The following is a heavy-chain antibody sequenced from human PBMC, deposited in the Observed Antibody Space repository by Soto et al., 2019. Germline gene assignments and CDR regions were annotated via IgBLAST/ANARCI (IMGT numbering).Heavy chain of an antibody. D-gene: IGHD3-16*01. Sequence: EVQLVESGGDLVQPGGSLRLSCAASGFTVSSNYMSWVRQAPGRGLEWVSVFYGAGDIYYADPVKGRFTISRDNSKNTLYLQMYSLRAEDTAVYYCYTLNRGDYFDYWGQGTLVTVSS. CDR2: FYGAGDI. V-gene: IGHV3-66*01. CDR3: YTLNRGDYFDY. J-gene: IGHJ4*02. CDR1: GFTVSSNY.